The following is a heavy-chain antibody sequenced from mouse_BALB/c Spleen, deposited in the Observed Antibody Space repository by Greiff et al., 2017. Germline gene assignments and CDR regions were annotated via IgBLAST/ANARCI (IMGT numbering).Heavy chain of an antibody. J-gene: IGHJ2*01. D-gene: IGHD3-2*01. CDR2: ISSGGSYT. CDR1: GFTFSSYA. CDR3: ARAKTARATSHYFDY. V-gene: IGHV5-9-4*01. Sequence: EVHLVESGGGLVKPGGSLKLSCAASGFTFSSYAMSWVRQSPEKRLEWVAEISSGGSYTYYPDTVTGRFTISRDNAKNTLYLEMSSLRSEDTAMYYCARAKTARATSHYFDYWGQGTTLTVSS.